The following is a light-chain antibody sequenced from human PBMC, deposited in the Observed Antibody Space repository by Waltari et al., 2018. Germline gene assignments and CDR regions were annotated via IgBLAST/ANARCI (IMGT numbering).Light chain of an antibody. J-gene: IGKJ2*01. CDR1: QGISNS. CDR2: AAS. CDR3: QQYYSTRYT. V-gene: IGKV1-NL1*01. Sequence: DIQMTPSPSSLSASLGDRVPITCRARQGISNSLAWYQHKPGKAPKLLLYAASRLETGVPSRFSGSGSGTDFTLTISSLQPEDFATYYCQQYYSTRYTFGQGTKLEIK.